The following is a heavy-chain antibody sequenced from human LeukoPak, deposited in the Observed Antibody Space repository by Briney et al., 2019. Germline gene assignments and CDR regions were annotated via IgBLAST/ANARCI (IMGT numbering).Heavy chain of an antibody. D-gene: IGHD2-2*01. J-gene: IGHJ6*01. CDR3: ARDPHLPNYYYGMDV. CDR2: INPSGGST. V-gene: IGHV1-46*01. CDR1: GYTFTGYY. Sequence: ASVKVSCEASGYTFTGYYIHWVRQAPGQGLDWVGVINPSGGSTGYAQSFQGRVTMTRDTSTSTVYMELSSLRSGDTAVYYCARDPHLPNYYYGMDVWGQGTTVTVSS.